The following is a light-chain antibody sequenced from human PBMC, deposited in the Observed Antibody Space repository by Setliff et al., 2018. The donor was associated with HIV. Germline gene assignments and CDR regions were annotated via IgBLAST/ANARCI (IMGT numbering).Light chain of an antibody. CDR1: SSDVGTYNY. Sequence: LAQPRSVSGSPGQSVTISCTGTSSDVGTYNYVSWYQQHPGKAPKLMIFEVSKRPSGVPDRFSGSKSGNTASLTISGLQAEDEADYYCCSYAGSYSFVVFGSGTKVTVL. CDR3: CSYAGSYSFVV. CDR2: EVS. V-gene: IGLV2-11*01. J-gene: IGLJ1*01.